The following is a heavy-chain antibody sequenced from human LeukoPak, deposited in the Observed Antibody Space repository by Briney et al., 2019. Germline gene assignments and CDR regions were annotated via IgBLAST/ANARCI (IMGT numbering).Heavy chain of an antibody. CDR1: GFTFSTYA. Sequence: PGGSLRLSCAASGFTFSTYAMSWVRQAPGKGLEWVSSISSRGDTTYYADSVKGRFTISRDNSKNTLYLQMNSLRAEDTAVYYCAKGKINHDGAYDIWGQGTMVTVSS. D-gene: IGHD1-14*01. J-gene: IGHJ3*02. V-gene: IGHV3-23*01. CDR3: AKGKINHDGAYDI. CDR2: ISSRGDTT.